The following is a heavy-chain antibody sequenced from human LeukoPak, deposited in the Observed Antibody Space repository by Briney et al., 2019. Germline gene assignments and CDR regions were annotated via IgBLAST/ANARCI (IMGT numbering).Heavy chain of an antibody. Sequence: SETLSLTCTVSGGSLSSYYWSWIRQPPGKGLEWIGYIYYSGSTNYNPSLKSRVTISVDTSKNQFSLKLSSVTAADTAVYYCARDPVVATKIRGKDNWFDPWGQGTLVTVSS. CDR1: GGSLSSYY. D-gene: IGHD5-12*01. CDR3: ARDPVVATKIRGKDNWFDP. V-gene: IGHV4-59*01. J-gene: IGHJ5*02. CDR2: IYYSGST.